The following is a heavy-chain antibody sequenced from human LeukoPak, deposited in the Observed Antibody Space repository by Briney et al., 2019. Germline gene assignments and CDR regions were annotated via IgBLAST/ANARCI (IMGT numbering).Heavy chain of an antibody. CDR1: GFGLSTYS. V-gene: IGHV3-21*01. Sequence: PGGSLRLSCAASGFGLSTYSMNWIRQAPGKGPEWVASISSSGMYNHYADSMKGRFSIFRNNANNSLFLQMYSLRAEDPAGYYCSRVPTKFDLSDNKLNVFDLRGQGTLVTVSS. CDR2: ISSSGMYN. CDR3: SRVPTKFDLSDNKLNVFDL. D-gene: IGHD3-9*01. J-gene: IGHJ4*02.